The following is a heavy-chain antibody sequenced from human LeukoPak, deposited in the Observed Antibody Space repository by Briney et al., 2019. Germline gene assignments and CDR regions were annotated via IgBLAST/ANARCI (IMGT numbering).Heavy chain of an antibody. Sequence: SETLSLTCTVSGGSISSYYWSWIRQPPGKGLEWIGYIYYSGSTNYNPSLKSRVTISVDTSKNQFSLKLSSVTAADTAMYYCASLMMATQYYYYGMDVWGQGTTVTVSS. D-gene: IGHD5-24*01. CDR3: ASLMMATQYYYYGMDV. J-gene: IGHJ6*02. V-gene: IGHV4-59*01. CDR1: GGSISSYY. CDR2: IYYSGST.